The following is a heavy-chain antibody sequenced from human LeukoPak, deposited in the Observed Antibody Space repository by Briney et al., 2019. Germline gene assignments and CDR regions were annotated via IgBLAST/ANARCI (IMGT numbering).Heavy chain of an antibody. Sequence: ASVKVSCKASGYTFTSYDINWVRQATGQGLEWMGWMNPNSGNTGYAQKFQGRVTMTRNTSISTAYMELSSLRSEDTAVYYCARPPPDYYDSSGNDAFDIWGQGTMVTVSS. CDR3: ARPPPDYYDSSGNDAFDI. CDR2: MNPNSGNT. D-gene: IGHD3-22*01. J-gene: IGHJ3*02. V-gene: IGHV1-8*01. CDR1: GYTFTSYD.